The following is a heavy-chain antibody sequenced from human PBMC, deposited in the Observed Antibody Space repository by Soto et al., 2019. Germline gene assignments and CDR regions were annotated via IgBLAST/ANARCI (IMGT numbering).Heavy chain of an antibody. CDR3: ASPWGSFDY. CDR1: GFTFSNYE. V-gene: IGHV3-48*03. J-gene: IGHJ4*02. D-gene: IGHD7-27*01. CDR2: IDSSGSTI. Sequence: EVRLVESGGGLVQPGGSLRLSCAASGFTFSNYEMNWVRQAPGKGLEWVSYIDSSGSTIYYADSVKGRFTISRDNAKYSLYLHMTSLRAEDTAVYYCASPWGSFDYWGQGTLVTVSS.